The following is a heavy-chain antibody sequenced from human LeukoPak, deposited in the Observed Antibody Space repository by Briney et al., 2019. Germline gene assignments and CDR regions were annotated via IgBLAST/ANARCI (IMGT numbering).Heavy chain of an antibody. J-gene: IGHJ3*02. CDR2: ISGSGGST. Sequence: PGGSLRLSCAASGFTFSSYAMSWVRQAPGKGLEWVSAISGSGGSTYYADSVKGRFTISRDNSKNTLYLQMNSLRAEDTAVYYCAKWGKYYDFWSGYPLDRHDAFDIWGQGTMVTVSS. D-gene: IGHD3-3*01. V-gene: IGHV3-23*01. CDR3: AKWGKYYDFWSGYPLDRHDAFDI. CDR1: GFTFSSYA.